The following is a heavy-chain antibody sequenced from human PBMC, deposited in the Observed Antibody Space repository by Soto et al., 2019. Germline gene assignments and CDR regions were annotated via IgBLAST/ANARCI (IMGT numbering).Heavy chain of an antibody. D-gene: IGHD1-26*01. CDR2: IYSSGST. J-gene: IGHJ4*02. Sequence: SETLSLTCTVSGGSISSYYWSWIRQPPGKGLEWIGYIYSSGSTNCSPSPKSRVTMSVDTSKNQFSLRLNSVTAADTAVYYCARGSGGSQHWGQGSLVTVSS. V-gene: IGHV4-59*01. CDR3: ARGSGGSQH. CDR1: GGSISSYY.